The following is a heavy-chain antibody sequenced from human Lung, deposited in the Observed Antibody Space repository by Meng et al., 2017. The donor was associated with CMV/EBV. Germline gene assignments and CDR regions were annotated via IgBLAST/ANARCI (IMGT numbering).Heavy chain of an antibody. Sequence: QVPLRQSRPALVKPSETLSLTCAVSGDSITNHNWWAWVRQPPGKGLEWIGEIPHRGSSAYNPSLKSRVSMSIDKSKNQFSLKLTSVTAADTAVYHCLRRSGGSVWGQGTLVTVSS. CDR2: IPHRGSS. J-gene: IGHJ1*01. CDR1: GDSITNHNW. CDR3: LRRSGGSV. D-gene: IGHD3-10*01. V-gene: IGHV4-4*02.